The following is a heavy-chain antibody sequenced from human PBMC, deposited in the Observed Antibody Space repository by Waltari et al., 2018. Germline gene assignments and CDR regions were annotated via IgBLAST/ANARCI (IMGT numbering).Heavy chain of an antibody. V-gene: IGHV4-59*01. CDR2: IYYSGST. D-gene: IGHD4-17*01. Sequence: QVQLQESGPGLVKPSETLSLTCTVSGGSISSYYWSWIRQPPGKGLEWIGYIYYSGSTNYNPSLKSRVTIAVDTSKNQFSLKLSSVTAADTAVYYCARGAYGGLYWGQGTLVTVSS. CDR3: ARGAYGGLY. J-gene: IGHJ4*02. CDR1: GGSISSYY.